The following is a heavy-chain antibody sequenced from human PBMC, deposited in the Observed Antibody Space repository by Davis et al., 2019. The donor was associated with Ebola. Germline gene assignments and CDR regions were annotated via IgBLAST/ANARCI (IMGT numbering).Heavy chain of an antibody. V-gene: IGHV4-59*01. CDR2: IYHSGST. CDR1: GWSSSGYY. Sequence: SETLSLTCPVHGWSSSGYYWSWIRQSPGKGLEWIGYIYHSGSTIYNPSLNSRVTISLDMSKNQFSLKLNSATAADTALYYCARVLGNGDLLLDYWGQGTLVTVSS. CDR3: ARVLGNGDLLLDY. J-gene: IGHJ4*02. D-gene: IGHD4-17*01.